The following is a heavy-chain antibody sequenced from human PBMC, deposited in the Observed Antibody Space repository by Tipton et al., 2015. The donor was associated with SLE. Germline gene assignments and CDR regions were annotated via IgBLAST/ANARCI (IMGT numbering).Heavy chain of an antibody. J-gene: IGHJ4*02. CDR2: IYYSGST. CDR3: ARGYCSSTSCYRVYYYFDC. V-gene: IGHV4-39*07. Sequence: TLSLTCTVSGGSISSHYWGWIRQPPGKGLEWIGSIYYSGSTYYNPSLKSRVTISVDTSKNQFSLKLSSVTAADTAVYYCARGYCSSTSCYRVYYYFDCWGQGTLVTVSS. CDR1: GGSISSHY. D-gene: IGHD2-2*02.